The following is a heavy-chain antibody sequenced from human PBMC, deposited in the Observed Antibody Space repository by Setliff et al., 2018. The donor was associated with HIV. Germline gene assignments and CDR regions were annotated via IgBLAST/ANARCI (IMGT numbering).Heavy chain of an antibody. CDR1: GFTFSSYA. J-gene: IGHJ4*02. D-gene: IGHD2-2*01. CDR2: ITSGGST. Sequence: LRLSCAASGFTFSSYAMSWVRQTPEKGLEWVSIITSGGSTYYADSAKGRFIISRDNSQNTLYLQMNSLRADDTAIYYCAKDSRNITSCCGENWGQGTLVTVSS. V-gene: IGHV3-23*01. CDR3: AKDSRNITSCCGEN.